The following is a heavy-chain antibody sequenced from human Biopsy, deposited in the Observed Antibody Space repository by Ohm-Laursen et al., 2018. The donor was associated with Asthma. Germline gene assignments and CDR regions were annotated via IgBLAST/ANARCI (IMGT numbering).Heavy chain of an antibody. CDR1: GFTFSSYS. CDR3: ASDLGGYYYDSSGYSSDY. Sequence: SLRLSCSASGFTFSSYSMNWVRQAPGKGLEWVSSISSSSSYIYYADSVKGRFTISRDNAKNSLYLQMNSLKTEDTDVYYCASDLGGYYYDSSGYSSDYWGQGTLVTVSS. V-gene: IGHV3-21*04. D-gene: IGHD3-22*01. CDR2: ISSSSSYI. J-gene: IGHJ4*02.